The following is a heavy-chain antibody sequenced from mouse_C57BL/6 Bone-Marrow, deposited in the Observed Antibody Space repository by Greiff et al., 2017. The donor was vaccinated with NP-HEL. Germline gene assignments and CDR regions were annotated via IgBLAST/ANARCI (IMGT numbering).Heavy chain of an antibody. V-gene: IGHV14-4*01. CDR1: GFNIKDAY. CDR3: TTVTGAMDY. D-gene: IGHD4-1*01. Sequence: VQLQQSGAELVRPGASVKLSCTASGFNIKDAYMHWVQQRPEQGLEWIGWIDPENGDTEYASKFQGKATITADTASNTAYLQLSSLTSEDTAVYYCTTVTGAMDYWGQGTSVTVSS. J-gene: IGHJ4*01. CDR2: IDPENGDT.